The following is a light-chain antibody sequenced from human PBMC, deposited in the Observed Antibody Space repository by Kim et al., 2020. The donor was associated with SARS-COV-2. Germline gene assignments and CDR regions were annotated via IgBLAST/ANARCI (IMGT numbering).Light chain of an antibody. Sequence: QLVLTQSPSASASLGASVKLTCTLSSGHSSYAIAWHQQQPEKGPRYLMKLNSDGSHSKGDGIPDRFSGSSSGAERYLTISSLQSEDEADYYCQTWGPSDWVFGGGTQLTVL. CDR1: SGHSSYA. V-gene: IGLV4-69*01. J-gene: IGLJ3*02. CDR3: QTWGPSDWV. CDR2: LNSDGSH.